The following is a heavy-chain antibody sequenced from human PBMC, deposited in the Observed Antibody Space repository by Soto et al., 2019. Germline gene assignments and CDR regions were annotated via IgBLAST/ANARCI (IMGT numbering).Heavy chain of an antibody. CDR2: ISSSSSTI. D-gene: IGHD3-3*01. Sequence: PGGSHRLSSTASGLTCISYSMNWVRQATGKGLEWVSYISSSSSTIYYADSVKGRFTISRDNAKNSLYLQMNSLRDEDTAVYYCARVSGFWTGLPPFDYWGQGTLVTVSS. V-gene: IGHV3-48*02. J-gene: IGHJ4*02. CDR3: ARVSGFWTGLPPFDY. CDR1: GLTCISYS.